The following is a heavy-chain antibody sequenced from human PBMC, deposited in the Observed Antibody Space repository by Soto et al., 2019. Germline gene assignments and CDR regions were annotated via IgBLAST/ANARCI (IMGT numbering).Heavy chain of an antibody. CDR2: IYYSGST. V-gene: IGHV4-31*03. CDR3: AGSARDLNEVVRYYYYGMDV. D-gene: IGHD3-22*01. J-gene: IGHJ6*02. CDR1: GGSISSGGYY. Sequence: SETLSLTCTVSGGSISSGGYYWSWIRQHPGKGLEWIGYIYYSGSTYYNPSLKSRVTISVDTSKNQFSLKLSSVTAADTAVYYCAGSARDLNEVVRYYYYGMDVWGQGTTVTVSS.